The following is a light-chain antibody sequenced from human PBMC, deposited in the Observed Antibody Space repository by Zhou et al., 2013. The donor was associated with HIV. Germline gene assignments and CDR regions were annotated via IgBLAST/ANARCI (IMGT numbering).Light chain of an antibody. V-gene: IGKV1-27*01. J-gene: IGKJ5*01. CDR3: QRYNSAPLIT. CDR2: SAS. Sequence: IQMTQSPSSLSASVGDRVTITCRASQGIEDDLAWYQQKPGKPPELLIFSASTLQSGVPSRFSGSGYGTDFTLTISSLQPEDVATYYCQRYNSAPLITFGQGTRLDIK. CDR1: QGIEDD.